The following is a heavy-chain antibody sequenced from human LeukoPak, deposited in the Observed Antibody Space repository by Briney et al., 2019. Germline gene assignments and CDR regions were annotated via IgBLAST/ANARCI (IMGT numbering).Heavy chain of an antibody. CDR2: MNPNSGNT. CDR1: GYTFTSYD. Sequence: GASVKASCKASGYTFTSYDINWVRQASGQGLEWMGWMNPNSGNTGYAQKFQGRVTMTRNTSISTAYMELSSLRSEDTAVYYCARDVGQLSAFDIWGQGTMVTVSS. V-gene: IGHV1-8*01. J-gene: IGHJ3*02. D-gene: IGHD6-6*01. CDR3: ARDVGQLSAFDI.